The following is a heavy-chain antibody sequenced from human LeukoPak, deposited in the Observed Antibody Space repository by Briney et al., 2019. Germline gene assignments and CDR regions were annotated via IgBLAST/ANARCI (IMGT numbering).Heavy chain of an antibody. D-gene: IGHD3-3*01. Sequence: SETLSLTCAVSGYSISSGYYWGWIRQPPGKGLEWIGSIYHSGSTYYNPSLKSRVTISVDTSKNQFSLKLSSVTAADTAVYYCASQRGDFWSGYLYNWFDPWGQGTLVTVSS. CDR3: ASQRGDFWSGYLYNWFDP. J-gene: IGHJ5*02. CDR1: GYSISSGYY. CDR2: IYHSGST. V-gene: IGHV4-38-2*01.